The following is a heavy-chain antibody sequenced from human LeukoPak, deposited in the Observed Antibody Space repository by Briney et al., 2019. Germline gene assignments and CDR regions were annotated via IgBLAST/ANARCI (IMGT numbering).Heavy chain of an antibody. V-gene: IGHV3-30*02. J-gene: IGHJ4*02. D-gene: IGHD2-8*01. Sequence: PGGSLRLSCAASGFTFNTYAMHWVRQAPGKGLEWVAFIRHDGSDEYYGGSVKGRFTISRDNTRNTLYLQMNSLTAGDTAVYYCAKDRHCTTSNCPKDHWGQGTLVTVSS. CDR3: AKDRHCTTSNCPKDH. CDR2: IRHDGSDE. CDR1: GFTFNTYA.